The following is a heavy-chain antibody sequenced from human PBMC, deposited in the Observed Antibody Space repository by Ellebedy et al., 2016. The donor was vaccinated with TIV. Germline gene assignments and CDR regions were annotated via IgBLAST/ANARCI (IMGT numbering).Heavy chain of an antibody. J-gene: IGHJ4*02. CDR2: INQSGKT. CDR1: EGSSSGYY. Sequence: SETLSLXCAVYEGSSSGYYWSWSRHRPGKGLEWIGEINQSGKTNYNPSLGSRVTISVDTSKSQFSLRLSSATAADTATYYCARGVDYWGRGTLVAVSS. CDR3: ARGVDY. V-gene: IGHV4-34*01.